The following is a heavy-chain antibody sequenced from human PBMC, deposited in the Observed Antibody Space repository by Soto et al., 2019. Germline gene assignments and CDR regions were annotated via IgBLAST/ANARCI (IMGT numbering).Heavy chain of an antibody. CDR3: AASKMKYYDSSGYFRDY. CDR2: IWYDGSNK. V-gene: IGHV3-33*08. D-gene: IGHD3-22*01. CDR1: GFTFSSYG. Sequence: LRLSCAASGFTFSSYGMHWVRQAPGKGLEWVAVIWYDGSNKYYADSVKGRFTISRDNSKNTLYLQMNSLRAEDTAVYYCAASKMKYYDSSGYFRDYWGQGTLVTVSS. J-gene: IGHJ4*02.